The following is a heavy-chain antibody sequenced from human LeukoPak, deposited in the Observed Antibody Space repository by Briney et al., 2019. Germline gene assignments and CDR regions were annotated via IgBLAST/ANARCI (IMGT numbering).Heavy chain of an antibody. CDR1: GYSFTSYW. V-gene: IGHV5-10-1*01. CDR3: ARKLSPLDY. J-gene: IGHJ4*02. Sequence: GESLKISCKGSGYSFTSYWISWVRQMPGKGLEWMGRIDPSDSYTNYSPSFQGHVTISVDKSINTAYLQWSSLKASDTAIYYCARKLSPLDYWGQRTLVTVSS. D-gene: IGHD3-16*02. CDR2: IDPSDSYT.